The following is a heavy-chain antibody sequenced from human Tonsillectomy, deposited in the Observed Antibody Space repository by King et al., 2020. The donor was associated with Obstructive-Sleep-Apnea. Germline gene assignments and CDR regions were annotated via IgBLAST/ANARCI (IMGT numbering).Heavy chain of an antibody. D-gene: IGHD2-2*01. CDR1: GGTFSNYG. CDR2: IIPILGTT. J-gene: IGHJ6*02. V-gene: IGHV1-69*01. CDR3: ATDRCSPSCSLDV. Sequence: QLVQSGAEVKKPGSSVKVSCKASGGTFSNYGITWVRQAPGEGLEWMGGIIPILGTTNYAQRFQGRITISADENTRTAYMDLSSLRSEDTAVYYCATDRCSPSCSLDVWGQGTTVTVYS.